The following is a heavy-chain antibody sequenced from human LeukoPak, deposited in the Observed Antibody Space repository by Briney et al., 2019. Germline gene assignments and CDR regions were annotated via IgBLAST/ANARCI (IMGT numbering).Heavy chain of an antibody. Sequence: SETLSLTCSVSVDSINSYYWTWIRQPPGEGLEWIGYFYVSGSTNYNPSLEGRVTISVDTSKNLLSLKLTSVTAADTAVYYCARVRRTYFDYWGQGTLVTVSS. CDR3: ARVRRTYFDY. CDR1: VDSINSYY. J-gene: IGHJ4*02. V-gene: IGHV4-59*01. CDR2: FYVSGST.